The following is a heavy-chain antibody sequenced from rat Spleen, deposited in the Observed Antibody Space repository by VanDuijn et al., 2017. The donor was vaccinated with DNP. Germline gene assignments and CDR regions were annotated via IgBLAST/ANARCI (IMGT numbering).Heavy chain of an antibody. V-gene: IGHV5-22*01. CDR2: IGSPAYAP. CDR1: GFTFSAYY. Sequence: EVQLVESGGGLVQPGRSLKLSCAASGFTFSAYYMAWVRQAPAKGLEWVAYIGSPAYAPYYADSVKGRFTISRDTAKSTLYLQMNSLRSEDMATYYGVRWNWGHFDYWGQGVMVTVSS. J-gene: IGHJ2*01. D-gene: IGHD3-6*01. CDR3: VRWNWGHFDY.